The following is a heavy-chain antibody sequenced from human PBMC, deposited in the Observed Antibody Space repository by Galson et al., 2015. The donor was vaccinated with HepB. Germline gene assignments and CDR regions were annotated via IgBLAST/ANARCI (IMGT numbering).Heavy chain of an antibody. J-gene: IGHJ4*02. CDR3: AGNRPGRDDY. V-gene: IGHV3-7*03. CDR2: IKEDGSEK. Sequence: SLRLSCAGSGFTFNIYWMSWVRQAPGKGLEWVANIKEDGSEKYYVDSMKGRFTISRDNAKNSLYLQINNLSAEDTAVYYCAGNRPGRDDYWGQGTLVTVSA. CDR1: GFTFNIYW.